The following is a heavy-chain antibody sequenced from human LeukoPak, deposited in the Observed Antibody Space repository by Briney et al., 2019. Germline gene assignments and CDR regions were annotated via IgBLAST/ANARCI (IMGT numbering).Heavy chain of an antibody. CDR2: ISHSGTT. D-gene: IGHD4-17*01. V-gene: IGHV4-34*01. J-gene: IGHJ5*02. Sequence: SETLSLTCAVSGGSFSGYYWSWIRQPPGKGLEWIGEISHSGTTKYNPSLKSRVTISLDTSKNRFSLMLSSVTAADTAVYYCVRAGDYAWFDPWGQGTLVTLSS. CDR1: GGSFSGYY. CDR3: VRAGDYAWFDP.